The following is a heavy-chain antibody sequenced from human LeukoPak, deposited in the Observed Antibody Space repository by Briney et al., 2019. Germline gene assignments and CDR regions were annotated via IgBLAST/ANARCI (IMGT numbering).Heavy chain of an antibody. D-gene: IGHD4-23*01. CDR1: GFTFSSYG. CDR3: ARDRHGGTQGLGMDV. Sequence: GGSLRLSCAASGFTFSSYGMHWVRQAPGKGLEWVAFIRYDGSNKYYADSVKGRFTISRDNSKNTLYLQMNSLRAEDTAVYYCARDRHGGTQGLGMDVWGQGTTVTVSS. CDR2: IRYDGSNK. J-gene: IGHJ6*02. V-gene: IGHV3-30*02.